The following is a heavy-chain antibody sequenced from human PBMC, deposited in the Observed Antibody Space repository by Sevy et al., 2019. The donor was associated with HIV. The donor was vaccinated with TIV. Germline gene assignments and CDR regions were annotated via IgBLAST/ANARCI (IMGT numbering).Heavy chain of an antibody. D-gene: IGHD2-21*01. V-gene: IGHV1-8*01. CDR1: GYTFASYD. Sequence: ASVKVSCKASGYTFASYDINWVRQATGHGLEWMGWINPNSGNTGYAQKFQGRVTMPRNTSISTAYMEMSSLRSEDTAVYYWAGGVIYYYGMDVWGQGTTVTVSS. J-gene: IGHJ6*02. CDR3: AGGVIYYYGMDV. CDR2: INPNSGNT.